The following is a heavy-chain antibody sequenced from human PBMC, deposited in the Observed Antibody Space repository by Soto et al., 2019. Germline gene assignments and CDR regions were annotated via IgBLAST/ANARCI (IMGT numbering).Heavy chain of an antibody. V-gene: IGHV3-9*01. CDR1: GFTFDDYA. CDR2: ISWNSGSI. CDR3: AKGEMATIYYYFEY. J-gene: IGHJ4*02. D-gene: IGHD5-12*01. Sequence: GGSLRLSCAASGFTFDDYAMHWVRQAPGKGLEWVSGISWNSGSIGYADSVKGRFTISRDNAKNSLYLQMNSLRAEDTALYYCAKGEMATIYYYFEYGSQGT.